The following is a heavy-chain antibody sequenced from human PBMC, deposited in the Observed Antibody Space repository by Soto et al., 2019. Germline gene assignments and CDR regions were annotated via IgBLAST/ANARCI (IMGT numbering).Heavy chain of an antibody. CDR1: GFTFSSSA. Sequence: EVQLLESGGGLVQPGESLRLSCAASGFTFSSSAMTWVRQAPGKELEWVSAISGSGGSTFYADSVKGRFTISRDNSKNTLYLQMNSLRAEDTAVYHCAKDPKWDPPHYLDHWGQGTLVTVSS. CDR2: ISGSGGST. J-gene: IGHJ4*02. V-gene: IGHV3-23*01. D-gene: IGHD1-26*01. CDR3: AKDPKWDPPHYLDH.